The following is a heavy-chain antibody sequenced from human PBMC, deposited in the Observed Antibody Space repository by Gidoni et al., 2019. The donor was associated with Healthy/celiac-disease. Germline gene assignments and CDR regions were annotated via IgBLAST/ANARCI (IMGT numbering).Heavy chain of an antibody. Sequence: VQLVESGGGVVQPGRSLRLSCAASGLTVSSYGMHWVRQAPGKGREWVAVISYDGSNKYYADSVKGRFTISRDNSKNTLYLQMNSLRAEDTAVYYCAKDRAVGDYYYGMDVWGQGTTVTVSS. D-gene: IGHD3-16*01. V-gene: IGHV3-30*18. CDR1: GLTVSSYG. CDR3: AKDRAVGDYYYGMDV. J-gene: IGHJ6*02. CDR2: ISYDGSNK.